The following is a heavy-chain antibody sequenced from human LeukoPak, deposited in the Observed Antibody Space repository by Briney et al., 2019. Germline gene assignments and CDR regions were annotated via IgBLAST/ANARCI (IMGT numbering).Heavy chain of an antibody. Sequence: ASVKVSCKASGYTFTSYAISWVRQAPGQGLEWMGGIIPIFGTANYAQKFQGRVTITADKSTSTAYMELSSLRSEDTAVYYCARELSLPLVGATSWFDPWGQGTLVTVSS. CDR1: GYTFTSYA. J-gene: IGHJ5*02. CDR2: IIPIFGTA. D-gene: IGHD1-26*01. CDR3: ARELSLPLVGATSWFDP. V-gene: IGHV1-69*06.